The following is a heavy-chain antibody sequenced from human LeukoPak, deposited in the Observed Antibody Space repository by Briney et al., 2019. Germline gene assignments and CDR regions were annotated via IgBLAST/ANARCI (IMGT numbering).Heavy chain of an antibody. J-gene: IGHJ4*02. CDR3: ARDPLYCSSTSCHDY. Sequence: GGSLSLSCAASGFTFDDYGMSWVRQAPGKGLEWVSGINWNGGSTGYADSVKGRFTISRDNAKNSLYLQMNSLRAEDTALYYCARDPLYCSSTSCHDYWGQGTLVTVSS. CDR1: GFTFDDYG. D-gene: IGHD2-2*01. V-gene: IGHV3-20*04. CDR2: INWNGGST.